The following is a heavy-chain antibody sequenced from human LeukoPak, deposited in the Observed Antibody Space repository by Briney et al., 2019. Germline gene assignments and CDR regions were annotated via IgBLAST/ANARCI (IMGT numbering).Heavy chain of an antibody. V-gene: IGHV5-51*01. CDR1: GYSFTSYW. Sequence: GESLKISCKGSGYSFTSYWIGWVRQMPGKGLEWIGIIYPGDSDTRYSPSFQGQVTISADKSISTAYLQWSSLKASDTAMYYCARLARMGQYYYYYGMDVWGQGTTVTVSS. J-gene: IGHJ6*02. CDR2: IYPGDSDT. CDR3: ARLARMGQYYYYYGMDV. D-gene: IGHD5-24*01.